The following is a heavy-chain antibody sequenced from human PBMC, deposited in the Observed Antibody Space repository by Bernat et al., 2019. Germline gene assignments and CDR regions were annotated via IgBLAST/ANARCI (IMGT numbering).Heavy chain of an antibody. D-gene: IGHD3-10*01. CDR3: ARHLRSRGITMVRGVSFDY. V-gene: IGHV4-59*08. CDR1: GGSISSYY. CDR2: FYYSGST. Sequence: QVQLQESGPGLVKPSETLSLTCTVSGGSISSYYWSWIRQPPGKGLEWIGYFYYSGSTNYNPSLKSRVTISVDTSKNQFSLKLSSVTAADTAVYYCARHLRSRGITMVRGVSFDYWGQGTLVTVSS. J-gene: IGHJ4*02.